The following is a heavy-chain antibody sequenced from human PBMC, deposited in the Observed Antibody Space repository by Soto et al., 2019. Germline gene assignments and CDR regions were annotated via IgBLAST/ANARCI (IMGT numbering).Heavy chain of an antibody. CDR1: GYTFTSYG. CDR3: ARKNMVAVEGFYYYYYMDV. D-gene: IGHD5-12*01. J-gene: IGHJ6*03. CDR2: ISAYNGNT. V-gene: IGHV1-18*01. Sequence: QVQLVQSGAEVKKPGASVQVSCKASGYTFTSYGISWVRQAPGQGLEWMGWISAYNGNTNYAQKLQGRVTMTTDTTTSTAYMELRSLRSDDTAVYYCARKNMVAVEGFYYYYYMDVWGKGTTVTVSS.